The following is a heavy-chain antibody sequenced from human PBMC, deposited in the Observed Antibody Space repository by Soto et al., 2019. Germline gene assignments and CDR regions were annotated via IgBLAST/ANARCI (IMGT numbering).Heavy chain of an antibody. D-gene: IGHD4-17*01. Sequence: EVQLLESGGGLVQPGGSLRLSCAANGFTFSTYAEMWVRQAPGKGLEWVSVITGSGGSTYYADSVKGRFTISRDTSKNTLFLQMNSLRAEATAVYYCAKDRYGDYGGIDYWGQGTMVTVSS. CDR3: AKDRYGDYGGIDY. J-gene: IGHJ4*02. CDR1: GFTFSTYA. CDR2: ITGSGGST. V-gene: IGHV3-23*01.